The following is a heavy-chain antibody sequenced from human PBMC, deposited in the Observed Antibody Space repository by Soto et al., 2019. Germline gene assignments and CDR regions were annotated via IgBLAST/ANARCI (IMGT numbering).Heavy chain of an antibody. CDR3: ARTYYVSGNGGHYYGMDX. V-gene: IGHV2-70*04. D-gene: IGHD3-10*01. J-gene: IGHJ6*02. CDR2: IDWDDDK. Sequence: PTLVNPPQTLTLTCTCSGFSLGTSGMRVSWVRQPPVKALEWLASIDWDDDKFYSTSLKTRLTISKDTSKNQVVLTMTNMDPVDTATYYCARTYYVSGNGGHYYGMDXSGQGTTVTVS. CDR1: GFSLGTSGMR.